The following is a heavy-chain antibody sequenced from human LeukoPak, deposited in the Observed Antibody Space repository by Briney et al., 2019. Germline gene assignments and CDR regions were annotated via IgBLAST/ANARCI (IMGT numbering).Heavy chain of an antibody. J-gene: IGHJ6*02. Sequence: GGSLRLSCEGSGFTFSHYAMHWVRQAPGKGLEWVAVISSDGSNKYYADSVKGRFTISRDNSKNTLYLQTNSLRAEDTAVYYCARGGSSSSYYYYYGVDVWGQRTTVTVSS. CDR1: GFTFSHYA. D-gene: IGHD6-6*01. CDR3: ARGGSSSSYYYYYGVDV. V-gene: IGHV3-30-3*01. CDR2: ISSDGSNK.